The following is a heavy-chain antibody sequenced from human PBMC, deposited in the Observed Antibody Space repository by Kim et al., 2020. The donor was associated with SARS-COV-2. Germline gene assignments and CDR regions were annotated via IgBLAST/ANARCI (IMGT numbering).Heavy chain of an antibody. V-gene: IGHV4-39*01. CDR2: IYYSGST. CDR3: ARRAFMAGTSFWSGYCDYYYYYGMDV. J-gene: IGHJ6*02. Sequence: SETLSLTCTVSGGSISSSSYYWGWIRQPTGKGLEWIGCIYYSGSTYYNPSIKSRVTISVDTSKNPFSLKLSFVTAADTAVYYCARRAFMAGTSFWSGYCDYYYYYGMDVWGQGTTVTVSS. CDR1: GGSISSSSYY. D-gene: IGHD3-3*01.